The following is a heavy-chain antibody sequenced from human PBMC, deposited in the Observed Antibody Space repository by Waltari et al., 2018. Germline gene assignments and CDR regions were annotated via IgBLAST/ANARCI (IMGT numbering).Heavy chain of an antibody. V-gene: IGHV3-30*02. CDR2: IRYDGSNK. Sequence: QVQLVESGGGVVQPGGSLRLSCAASGFTFSSYGMHWVRQAPGKGLEWVAFIRYDGSNKYYADSVKGRFTISRDNSKNTLYLQMNSLRAEDTAVYYCAKTAAAGYYYYYYMDVWGKGTTVTVSS. CDR1: GFTFSSYG. D-gene: IGHD6-13*01. J-gene: IGHJ6*03. CDR3: AKTAAAGYYYYYYMDV.